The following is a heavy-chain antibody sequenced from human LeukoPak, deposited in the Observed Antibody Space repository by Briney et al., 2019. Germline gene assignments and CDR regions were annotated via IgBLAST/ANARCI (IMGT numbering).Heavy chain of an antibody. V-gene: IGHV3-21*01. CDR1: GFTLSSYT. D-gene: IGHD3-3*01. Sequence: PGGSLRLSCAASGFTLSSYTMNWVRQAPGKGLEWVSSISHTSTYIYYADSVKGRFTISRDNAKNSLYLQMNSLRAEDTAVYYCARRGTRITIFGVVTKIDYWGQGTLVTVSS. CDR2: ISHTSTYI. CDR3: ARRGTRITIFGVVTKIDY. J-gene: IGHJ4*02.